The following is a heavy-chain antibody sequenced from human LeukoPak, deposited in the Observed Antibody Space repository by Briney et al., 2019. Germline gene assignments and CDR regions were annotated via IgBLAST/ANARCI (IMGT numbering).Heavy chain of an antibody. Sequence: SETLSLTCTVSGGSVSSGSYYWSWIRQPPGKGLEWIGYIYYSGSTNYNPSLKSRVTISVDTSKNQFSLKLSSVTAADTAVYYCARVGSAMGHFDYWGQGTLVTVSS. V-gene: IGHV4-61*01. J-gene: IGHJ4*02. CDR2: IYYSGST. CDR3: ARVGSAMGHFDY. D-gene: IGHD5-18*01. CDR1: GGSVSSGSYY.